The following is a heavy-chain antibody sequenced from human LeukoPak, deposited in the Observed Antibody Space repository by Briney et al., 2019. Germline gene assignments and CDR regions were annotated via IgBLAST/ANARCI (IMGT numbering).Heavy chain of an antibody. CDR1: GGSISSSNW. Sequence: SETLSLTCAVSGGSISSSNWWSWVRQPPGKGLEWIGEIYHSGSTNYNPSLKSRVTMSVDTSKNQFSLKLSSVTAADTAVYYCARVVPAAIGYMDVWGKGTTVTVSS. J-gene: IGHJ6*03. V-gene: IGHV4-4*02. D-gene: IGHD2-2*01. CDR3: ARVVPAAIGYMDV. CDR2: IYHSGST.